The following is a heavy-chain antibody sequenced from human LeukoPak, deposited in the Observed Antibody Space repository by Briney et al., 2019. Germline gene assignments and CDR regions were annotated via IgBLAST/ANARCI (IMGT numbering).Heavy chain of an antibody. D-gene: IGHD2-2*01. V-gene: IGHV1-8*01. CDR3: ARGGGGSGYCSSTSCYWAY. CDR1: GYTFTSYD. J-gene: IGHJ4*02. Sequence: ASVKVSCKASGYTFTSYDINWVRQATGQGLEWMGWMNPNSGNTGYAQKFQGRVTMTRNTSISTAYMELSSLRSEDTAVYYCARGGGGSGYCSSTSCYWAYWGQGTLVTVSS. CDR2: MNPNSGNT.